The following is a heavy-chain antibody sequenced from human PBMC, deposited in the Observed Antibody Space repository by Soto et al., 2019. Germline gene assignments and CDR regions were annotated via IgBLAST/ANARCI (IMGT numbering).Heavy chain of an antibody. J-gene: IGHJ6*02. CDR3: ARDRLYSSGWYPTHYYYYYGMDV. V-gene: IGHV1-69*13. CDR1: GGTFSSYA. D-gene: IGHD6-19*01. Sequence: ASVKVSCKASGGTFSSYAISWVRQAPGQGLEWMGGIIPIFGTASYAQKFQGRVTITADESTSTAYMELSSLRSEDTAVYYCARDRLYSSGWYPTHYYYYYGMDVWGQGTTVTVSS. CDR2: IIPIFGTA.